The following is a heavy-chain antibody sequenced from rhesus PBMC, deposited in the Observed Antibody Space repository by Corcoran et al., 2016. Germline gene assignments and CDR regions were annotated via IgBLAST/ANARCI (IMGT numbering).Heavy chain of an antibody. CDR1: GYSISSGYD. V-gene: IGHV4-76*01. CDR3: ARGAAAAGRPFDY. J-gene: IGHJ4*01. D-gene: IGHD6S26*01. CDR2: IYGSSGST. Sequence: QVQLQESGPGVVKPSETLSLTCAVSGYSISSGYDWSWLRQPPGTGLEWIGYIYGSSGSTNYNPSLKNRVTISKDTSKNQFSLKLTSVTAADTAVYYCARGAAAAGRPFDYWGQGVLVTVSS.